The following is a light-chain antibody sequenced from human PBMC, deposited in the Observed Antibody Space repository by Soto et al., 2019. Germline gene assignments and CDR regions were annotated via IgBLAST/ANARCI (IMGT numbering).Light chain of an antibody. CDR2: DAS. Sequence: DIQMTQSPSTLSASVGDRVTITCRASQSISTCLAWYQQKPGKAPRMMNYDASNVKNGVPSRFSGSGSGTEFTLTISSLXPDDYATYYCQQYNTYSNTFGQGTKLEI. V-gene: IGKV1-5*01. CDR1: QSISTC. J-gene: IGKJ2*01. CDR3: QQYNTYSNT.